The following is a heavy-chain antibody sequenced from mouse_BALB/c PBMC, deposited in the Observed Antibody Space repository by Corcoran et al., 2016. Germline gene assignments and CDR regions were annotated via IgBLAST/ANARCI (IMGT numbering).Heavy chain of an antibody. CDR2: INTYTGEP. Sequence: QIQLVQSGPALKKPGETAKISCKASGSTFTNYGMNWVKQAPGKGLTWMGLINTYTGEPTYADDFKGRFAFSLEPSASTAYLQINHLKNEDTATYFGAREPYALDYWGQGTSVTVSS. J-gene: IGHJ4*01. CDR1: GSTFTNYG. V-gene: IGHV9-3-1*01. D-gene: IGHD6-1*01. CDR3: AREPYALDY.